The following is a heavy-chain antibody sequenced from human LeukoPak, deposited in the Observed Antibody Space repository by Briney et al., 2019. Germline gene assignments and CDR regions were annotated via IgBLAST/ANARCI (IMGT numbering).Heavy chain of an antibody. CDR2: IIPIFGTA. Sequence: ASVKVSCKASGGTFSSYAFSWVRQAPGQGLEWMGGIIPIFGTANYAQKFQGRVTNTTDESTSTAYMELSSLRSEDTAVYYCARARSPSSGYLLRDHNWFDPWGQGTLVTVSS. V-gene: IGHV1-69*05. D-gene: IGHD3-22*01. CDR1: GGTFSSYA. J-gene: IGHJ5*02. CDR3: ARARSPSSGYLLRDHNWFDP.